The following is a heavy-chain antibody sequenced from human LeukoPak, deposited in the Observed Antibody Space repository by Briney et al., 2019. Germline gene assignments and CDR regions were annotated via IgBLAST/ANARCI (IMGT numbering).Heavy chain of an antibody. D-gene: IGHD6-19*01. V-gene: IGHV4-34*01. Sequence: PSETLSLTCAVYGGSFSGYYWSWIRQPPGKGLEWIGEINHSGSTNYNPSLKSRVTISVDTSKNQFSLKLSSVTAADTAVYYCARGREQWLGPKSDPWGQGTLVTVSS. CDR3: ARGREQWLGPKSDP. CDR1: GGSFSGYY. J-gene: IGHJ5*02. CDR2: INHSGST.